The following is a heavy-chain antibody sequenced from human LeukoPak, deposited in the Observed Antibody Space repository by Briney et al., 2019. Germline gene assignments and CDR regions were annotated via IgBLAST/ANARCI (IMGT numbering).Heavy chain of an antibody. CDR1: GFTFSSYG. CDR3: ARDLSGNWENYFDY. Sequence: GGSLRLSCAASGFTFSSYGMHWVRQAPGKGLEWVAFIRYDGSNKYYADSVKGRFTISRDNSKNTLYLQMNSLRAEDTAVYSCARDLSGNWENYFDYWGQGTLVTVSS. D-gene: IGHD1-1*01. V-gene: IGHV3-30*02. CDR2: IRYDGSNK. J-gene: IGHJ4*02.